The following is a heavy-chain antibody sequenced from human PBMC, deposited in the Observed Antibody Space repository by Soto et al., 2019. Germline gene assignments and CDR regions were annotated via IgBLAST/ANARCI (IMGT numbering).Heavy chain of an antibody. J-gene: IGHJ4*02. CDR3: AHREGRVSGTPFDY. CDR2: IRSKAYGGTT. Sequence: SLRLSCTASGFTFGDYAMSWFRQAPGKGLEWVGFIRSKAYGGTTEYAASVKGRFTISRDDSKSIAYLQMNSLKTEDTATYYCAHREGRVSGTPFDYWGQGTLVTVSS. V-gene: IGHV3-49*03. CDR1: GFTFGDYA. D-gene: IGHD1-1*01.